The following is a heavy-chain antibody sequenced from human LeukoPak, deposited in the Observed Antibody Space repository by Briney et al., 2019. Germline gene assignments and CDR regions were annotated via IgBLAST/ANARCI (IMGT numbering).Heavy chain of an antibody. CDR1: GGSISSHY. Sequence: SETLSLTCTVSGGSISSHYWNWIRQPPGKGLEWIGYIYYSGSTNYNPSLKSRVTISVGTSKNQFSLKLSSVTAADTAVYYCAREATVVTPGRSDVFDIWGQGTMVTVSS. D-gene: IGHD4-23*01. CDR2: IYYSGST. V-gene: IGHV4-59*11. CDR3: AREATVVTPGRSDVFDI. J-gene: IGHJ3*02.